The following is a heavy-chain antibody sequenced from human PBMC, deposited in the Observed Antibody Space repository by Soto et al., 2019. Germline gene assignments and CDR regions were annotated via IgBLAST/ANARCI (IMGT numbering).Heavy chain of an antibody. CDR3: ARDGYDGSGSPYPAY. D-gene: IGHD3-10*01. CDR1: GGSISSYY. CDR2: IYYLGST. Sequence: SETLSLTCTVSGGSISSYYWSWIRQPPGKGLEWIGYIYYLGSTDYNPSLKSRVTISVDTSKRQFSLRLTSVTAADTAVYYCARDGYDGSGSPYPAYWGPGTQVTVSS. V-gene: IGHV4-59*01. J-gene: IGHJ4*02.